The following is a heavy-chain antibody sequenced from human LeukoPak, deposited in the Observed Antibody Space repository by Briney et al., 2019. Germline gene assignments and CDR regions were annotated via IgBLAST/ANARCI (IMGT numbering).Heavy chain of an antibody. D-gene: IGHD3-22*01. Sequence: GGSLRLSCAASGFTFSSYWMSWVRQAPGKGLEWVASIKQDGSEKYYVDSVKGRFTISRDNAKNSLYLQMNSLRAEDTAVYYCARDLYYDSSGPYRYWDQGTLVTVSS. CDR2: IKQDGSEK. V-gene: IGHV3-7*01. CDR1: GFTFSSYW. J-gene: IGHJ4*02. CDR3: ARDLYYDSSGPYRY.